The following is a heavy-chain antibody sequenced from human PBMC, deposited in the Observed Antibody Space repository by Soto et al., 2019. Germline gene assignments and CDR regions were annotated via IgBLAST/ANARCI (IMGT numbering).Heavy chain of an antibody. CDR1: GYSFTSFW. J-gene: IGHJ6*02. V-gene: IGHV5-51*01. Sequence: PGESLKISCKGSGYSFTSFWISWVRQMPGKGLEWMGIIYPGDSDTRYSPSFQGQVTISADKSISTAYLQWSSLKASDTAMYYCARHSGILMVRGPSGYYYYYYGMDVWGQGTTVTVS. D-gene: IGHD3-10*01. CDR3: ARHSGILMVRGPSGYYYYYYGMDV. CDR2: IYPGDSDT.